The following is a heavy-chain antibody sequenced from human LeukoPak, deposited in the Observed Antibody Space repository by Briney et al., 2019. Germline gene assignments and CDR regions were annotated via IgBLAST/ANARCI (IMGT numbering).Heavy chain of an antibody. CDR3: ARRARSDYYDSSDYFDY. Sequence: ASVKVSCKASGYTFTSYGISWVRQAPGQGLEWMGWISAYNGNTNYAQKLQGRVTMTTDTSTSTAYMELRSLRSDDTAVYYCARRARSDYYDSSDYFDYWGQETLVTVSS. D-gene: IGHD3-22*01. J-gene: IGHJ4*02. CDR2: ISAYNGNT. CDR1: GYTFTSYG. V-gene: IGHV1-18*01.